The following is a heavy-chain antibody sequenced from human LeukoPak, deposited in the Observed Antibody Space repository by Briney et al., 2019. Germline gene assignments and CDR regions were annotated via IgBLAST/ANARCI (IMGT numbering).Heavy chain of an antibody. CDR1: GGSISSYY. D-gene: IGHD6-13*01. CDR3: ARASGSWYFDY. V-gene: IGHV4-59*01. J-gene: IGHJ4*02. CDR2: IYYSGST. Sequence: PSETLSLTCTVSGGSISSYYWSWIRQPPGKGLEWIGYIYYSGSTNYNPSLKSRVTISVDTSKNQFSLKLSSVTVADTAVYYCARASGSWYFDYWGQGTLVTVSS.